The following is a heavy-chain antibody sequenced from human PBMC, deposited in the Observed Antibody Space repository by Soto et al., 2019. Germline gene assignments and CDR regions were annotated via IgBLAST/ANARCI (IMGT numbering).Heavy chain of an antibody. V-gene: IGHV3-66*01. J-gene: IGHJ5*02. D-gene: IGHD2-2*01. Sequence: EVQLVESGGGLVQPGGSLRLSCAASGFTVSSNYMSWVRQAPGKGLEWVSVIYSGGSTYYADSVKGRFTISRDNSKNTLYLQMNSLRAEDTAVYYCARSLSTRFYNWFDPWGQGTLVTVSS. CDR2: IYSGGST. CDR1: GFTVSSNY. CDR3: ARSLSTRFYNWFDP.